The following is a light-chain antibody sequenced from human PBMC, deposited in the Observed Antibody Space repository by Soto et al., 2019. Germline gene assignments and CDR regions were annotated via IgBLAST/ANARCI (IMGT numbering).Light chain of an antibody. CDR1: SSDFGNYNF. CDR3: CSYAGSSTVG. CDR2: EAT. Sequence: QSALTQPASVSGSPGQSITISCTGTSSDFGNYNFVSWYQQSPGNAPKLMIYEATKRPSGVSNRFSGSKSGNTASLTISGLQAEDEADYYCCSYAGSSTVGFGGGTQLTVL. V-gene: IGLV2-23*01. J-gene: IGLJ3*02.